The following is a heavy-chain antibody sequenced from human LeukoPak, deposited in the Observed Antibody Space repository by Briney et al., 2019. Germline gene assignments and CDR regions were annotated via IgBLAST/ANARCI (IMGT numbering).Heavy chain of an antibody. Sequence: ASVKVSCKASGYTFTSYGISWVRQAPGQGLEWMGWISAYNGNTNYAQKLQGRVTMTTDTSTSTAYMELRSLRSDDTAVYYCAREARFLGWSHIDYWGQGTLVTVSS. J-gene: IGHJ4*02. V-gene: IGHV1-18*01. CDR2: ISAYNGNT. CDR3: AREARFLGWSHIDY. CDR1: GYTFTSYG. D-gene: IGHD3-3*01.